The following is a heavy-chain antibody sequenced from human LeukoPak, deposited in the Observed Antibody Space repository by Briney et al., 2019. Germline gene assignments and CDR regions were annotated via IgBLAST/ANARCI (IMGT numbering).Heavy chain of an antibody. Sequence: ASVKVSCKASGYTFTSYGISWVRQAPGQGLEWMGWISAYNGNTNYAQKLQGRVTMTTDTSTSTAYMELRSLRSDDTAVYYCARGGRDIVVVPAASSNYYYYYTDVWGKGTTVTVSS. J-gene: IGHJ6*03. CDR2: ISAYNGNT. D-gene: IGHD2-2*01. CDR1: GYTFTSYG. CDR3: ARGGRDIVVVPAASSNYYYYYTDV. V-gene: IGHV1-18*01.